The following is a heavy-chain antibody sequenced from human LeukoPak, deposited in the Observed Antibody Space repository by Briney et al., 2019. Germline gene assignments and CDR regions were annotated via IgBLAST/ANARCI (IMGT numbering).Heavy chain of an antibody. Sequence: GASVKVSCKASGYTFTSYGISWVRQAPGQGLEWMGWINPNSGGTNYAQKFQGRVTMTRDTSISTAYMELSRLRSDDTAVYYCARDLTGFDYWGQGTLVTVSS. D-gene: IGHD3-9*01. J-gene: IGHJ4*02. CDR2: INPNSGGT. CDR3: ARDLTGFDY. CDR1: GYTFTSYG. V-gene: IGHV1-2*02.